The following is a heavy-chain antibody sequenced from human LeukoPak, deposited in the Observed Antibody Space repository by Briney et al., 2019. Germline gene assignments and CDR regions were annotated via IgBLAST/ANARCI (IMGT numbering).Heavy chain of an antibody. J-gene: IGHJ4*02. CDR2: ISYDGSNK. CDR3: AILCSSTSCHDH. Sequence: GGSLRLSCAASGFTFSSYGMHWVRQAPGKGLEWVAVISYDGSNKYYADSVKGRFTISRDNSKNTLYLQMNSLRAEDTAVYYCAILCSSTSCHDHWGQGTLVTVSS. D-gene: IGHD2-2*01. CDR1: GFTFSSYG. V-gene: IGHV3-30*03.